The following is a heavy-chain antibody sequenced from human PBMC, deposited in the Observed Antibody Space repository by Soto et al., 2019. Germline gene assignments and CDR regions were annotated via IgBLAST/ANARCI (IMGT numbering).Heavy chain of an antibody. CDR2: ISAYSGNT. V-gene: IGHV1-18*01. Sequence: VASVKVSCKAYGYTFSSYGLSWVRQAPGQGLECMGWISAYSGNTVYTQRFKGRLTMATDTSTGTAYMELRSLRSDDTAVYYCARDFYQSSGYCDYWGQGTLVTVSS. CDR1: GYTFSSYG. J-gene: IGHJ4*02. D-gene: IGHD3-22*01. CDR3: ARDFYQSSGYCDY.